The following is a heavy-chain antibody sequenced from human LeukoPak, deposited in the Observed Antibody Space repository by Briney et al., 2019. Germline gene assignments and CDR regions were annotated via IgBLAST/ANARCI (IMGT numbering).Heavy chain of an antibody. CDR2: ISGYNGKT. Sequence: WASVKVSCKASGYKFIDFGITWVRQAPGQGLEWMGWISGYNGKTNYAQKFQGRVTMTTDTSTNTVYLELRSLRSDDTAVYYCARWETGSWFDPWGQGTLVTISS. V-gene: IGHV1-18*01. D-gene: IGHD1-14*01. CDR3: ARWETGSWFDP. CDR1: GYKFIDFG. J-gene: IGHJ5*02.